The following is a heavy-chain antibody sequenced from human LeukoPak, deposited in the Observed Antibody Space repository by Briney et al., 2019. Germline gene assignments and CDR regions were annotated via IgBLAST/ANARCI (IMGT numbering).Heavy chain of an antibody. CDR3: AKEARPKRVGLEPDY. V-gene: IGHV3-30*02. Sequence: GGSLRLSCVASGFTYSHYGMNWVRQAPGKGLEWVTFIWYDGSDKYYADSVKGRFTISRDNSNNTLYLQMNSLRAEDTAVYYCAKEARPKRVGLEPDYWGQGTLVTVSS. CDR2: IWYDGSDK. J-gene: IGHJ4*02. D-gene: IGHD1-26*01. CDR1: GFTYSHYG.